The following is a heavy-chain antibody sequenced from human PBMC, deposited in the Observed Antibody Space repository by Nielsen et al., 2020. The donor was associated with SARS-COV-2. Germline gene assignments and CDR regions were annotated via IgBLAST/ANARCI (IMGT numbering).Heavy chain of an antibody. CDR3: ARARYSSSWYPLFYGMDV. D-gene: IGHD6-13*01. CDR2: INWNGGST. V-gene: IGHV3-20*04. Sequence: GGSLRLSCAASGFTFDDYGMSWVRQAPGKGLEWVSGINWNGGSTGYADSVKGRFTISRDNAKNSLYLQMNSLRAEDTALYYCARARYSSSWYPLFYGMDVWGQGTTVTVSS. CDR1: GFTFDDYG. J-gene: IGHJ6*02.